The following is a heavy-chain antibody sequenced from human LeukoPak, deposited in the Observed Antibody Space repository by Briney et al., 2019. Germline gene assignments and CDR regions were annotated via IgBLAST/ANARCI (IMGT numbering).Heavy chain of an antibody. V-gene: IGHV3-21*01. CDR1: GFTFSSYS. D-gene: IGHD3-22*01. CDR3: ARAVRDSSGYYVYFQH. J-gene: IGHJ1*01. Sequence: GGSLRLSCAASGFTFSSYSMNWVRQAPGKGLEWVSSISSSSSYIYYADSVKGRFTISRDNAKNSLYLQMNSLRAEDTAVYYCARAVRDSSGYYVYFQHWGQGTLVTVSS. CDR2: ISSSSSYI.